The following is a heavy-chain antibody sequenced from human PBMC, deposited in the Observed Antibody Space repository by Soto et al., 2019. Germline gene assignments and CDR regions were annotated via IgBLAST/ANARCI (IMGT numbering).Heavy chain of an antibody. CDR2: ISGSGGST. J-gene: IGHJ6*02. Sequence: LRLSCAASVFTFSSYAMSWVRRAPGKGLEWVSAISGSGGSTYYADSVKGRFTISRDNSKNTLYLQMNSLRAEDTAVYYCAKPLGGYYYYGMDVWGQGTTVTVSS. CDR1: VFTFSSYA. V-gene: IGHV3-23*01. CDR3: AKPLGGYYYYGMDV.